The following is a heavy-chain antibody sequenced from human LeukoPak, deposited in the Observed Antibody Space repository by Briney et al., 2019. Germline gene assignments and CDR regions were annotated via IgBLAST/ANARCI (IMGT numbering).Heavy chain of an antibody. V-gene: IGHV3-20*04. CDR3: ARDYSSSSSAFDI. Sequence: GGSLRLSCAASGFTFDNYGMSWVRQVPGKGLEWVSGINWNGGSTGYADSVKGRFTISRDNAKNSLYLQMNSLRAEDTAVYYCARDYSSSSSAFDIWGQRTMVTVSS. J-gene: IGHJ3*02. D-gene: IGHD6-6*01. CDR1: GFTFDNYG. CDR2: INWNGGST.